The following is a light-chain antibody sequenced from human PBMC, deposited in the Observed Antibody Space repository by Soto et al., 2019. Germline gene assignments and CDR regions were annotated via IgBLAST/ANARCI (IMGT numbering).Light chain of an antibody. CDR2: SAS. Sequence: EIVMTQSPATLSVSPGERATLSCRASQSVTANLAWYQQRPGQALRLLIYSASIRATGTPARFSGSGFGTEFTLTISSLQSEDFALYYCQQYNNWPPITFGQGTRLEV. CDR3: QQYNNWPPIT. V-gene: IGKV3-15*01. CDR1: QSVTAN. J-gene: IGKJ5*01.